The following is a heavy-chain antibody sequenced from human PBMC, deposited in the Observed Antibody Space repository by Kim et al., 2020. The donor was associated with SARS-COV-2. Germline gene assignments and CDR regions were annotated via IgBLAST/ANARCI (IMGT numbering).Heavy chain of an antibody. CDR3: ARGTGAGDFDY. V-gene: IGHV7-4-1*02. D-gene: IGHD6-19*01. CDR2: P. J-gene: IGHJ4*02. Sequence: PTYAPGFTGRFVFSLDTSVSTAYLQISSLKAEDTAVYYCARGTGAGDFDYWGQGTLVTVSS.